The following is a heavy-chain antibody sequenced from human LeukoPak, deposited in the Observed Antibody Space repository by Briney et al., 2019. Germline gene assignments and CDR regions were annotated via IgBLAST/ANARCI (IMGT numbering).Heavy chain of an antibody. CDR2: ISSSGSTI. CDR1: GFTFSSYE. CDR3: ARMAADGPYYYYMDV. V-gene: IGHV3-48*03. Sequence: PGGSLRLSCAASGFTFSSYEMNWVRQAPGKGLEWVSYISSSGSTIYYADSVKGRFTISRDNAKNSLYLQMNSLRAEDTAVYYCARMAADGPYYYYMDVWGKGTTVTISS. D-gene: IGHD6-13*01. J-gene: IGHJ6*03.